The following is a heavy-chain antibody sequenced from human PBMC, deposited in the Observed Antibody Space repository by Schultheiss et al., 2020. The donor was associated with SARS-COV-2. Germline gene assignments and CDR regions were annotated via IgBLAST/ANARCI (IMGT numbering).Heavy chain of an antibody. CDR2: ISGSGGST. V-gene: IGHV3-23*01. CDR1: GFTFSSYA. J-gene: IGHJ6*02. Sequence: GESLKISCAASGFTFSSYAMSWVRQAPGKGLEWVSAISGSGGSTYYADSVKGRFTISRDNSKNTLYLQMNSLRAEDTAVYYCAKAHKSHKLRFLEPAYYYYGMDVWCQGTTVTVSS. D-gene: IGHD3-3*01. CDR3: AKAHKSHKLRFLEPAYYYYGMDV.